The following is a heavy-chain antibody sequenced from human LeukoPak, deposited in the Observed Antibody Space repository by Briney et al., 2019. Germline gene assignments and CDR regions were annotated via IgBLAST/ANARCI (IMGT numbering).Heavy chain of an antibody. CDR2: IRNSGDSK. J-gene: IGHJ4*02. D-gene: IGHD6-13*01. CDR3: AKPWYSGPEDY. V-gene: IGHV3-23*01. Sequence: GGSLRISCAASGLTFSGYSMSWVRQAPGKGLEWGSAIRNSGDSKYYADSVKGRFVISRDNSINTLYLQMNSLTAEDTALYYCAKPWYSGPEDYWGQGALVTVSS. CDR1: GLTFSGYS.